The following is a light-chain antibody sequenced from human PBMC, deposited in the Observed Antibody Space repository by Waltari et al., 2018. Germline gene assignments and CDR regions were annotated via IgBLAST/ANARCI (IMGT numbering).Light chain of an antibody. CDR2: LKSDDSH. CDR3: QTWGTGTVV. CDR1: SGHRRSA. V-gene: IGLV4-69*01. Sequence: QLVLTQSPSASASLGASVKLTCTPSSGHRRSAIAWHHQQPEKGPRYLMKLKSDDSHSKGDGIPDRFSGSSSGAERHLTIASLQSEDEADYYCQTWGTGTVVFGGGTKLTVL. J-gene: IGLJ2*01.